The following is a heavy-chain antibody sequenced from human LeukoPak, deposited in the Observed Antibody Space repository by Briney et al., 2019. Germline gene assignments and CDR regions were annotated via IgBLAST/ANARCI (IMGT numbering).Heavy chain of an antibody. V-gene: IGHV4-30-4*01. CDR2: IYYSGST. Sequence: PSQTLSLTCTVSGGSISSGDYYWSWIRQPPGKGLEWIGYIYYSGSTYYNPSLKSRVTISVDTSKNQSSLKLSSVTAADTAVYYCARTDSDYGALPDYWGQGTLVTVSS. CDR3: ARTDSDYGALPDY. J-gene: IGHJ4*02. D-gene: IGHD4-17*01. CDR1: GGSISSGDYY.